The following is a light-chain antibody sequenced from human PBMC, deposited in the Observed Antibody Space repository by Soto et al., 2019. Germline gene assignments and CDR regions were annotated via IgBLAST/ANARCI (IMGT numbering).Light chain of an antibody. CDR2: DVA. Sequence: QSALTQPASVSGSPGQSITIPCTGTSSDIGAYDSVSWYQQHPGKAPKLMIYDVANRPSGVSDRFSGFKSGNTASLTISGLQAEDEADYYCSSYTTISTLVFGGGTKLTVL. V-gene: IGLV2-14*03. CDR1: SSDIGAYDS. J-gene: IGLJ2*01. CDR3: SSYTTISTLV.